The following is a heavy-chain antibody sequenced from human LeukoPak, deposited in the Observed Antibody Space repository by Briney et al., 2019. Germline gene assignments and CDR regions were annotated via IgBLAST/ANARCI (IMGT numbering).Heavy chain of an antibody. CDR1: GYTFTTYD. V-gene: IGHV1-8*01. J-gene: IGHJ5*02. CDR3: ARGRTSWYGTNNWFDP. CDR2: MNPSSGNT. D-gene: IGHD6-13*01. Sequence: ASVKVSCKASGYTFTTYDINWVRQAAGQGLEWVGWMNPSSGNTGFAQKVQGRVTMTRDTSISTAYMELSSLRSEDTAAYYCARGRTSWYGTNNWFDPWGQGTLVTVSS.